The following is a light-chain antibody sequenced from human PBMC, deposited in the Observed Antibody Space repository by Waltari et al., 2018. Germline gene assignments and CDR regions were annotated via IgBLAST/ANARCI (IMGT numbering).Light chain of an antibody. CDR3: QVWDARLDHL. J-gene: IGLJ2*01. CDR2: DDS. CDR1: SIADYS. V-gene: IGLV3-21*02. Sequence: SYVVTQPPSVSVAPGQTATITCGADSIADYSVHWYKQRPGRAPVLVVRDDSDRPSGIPERISGSTSANTATLTITGVEAGDEADYYCQVWDARLDHLFGGGTKLTVL.